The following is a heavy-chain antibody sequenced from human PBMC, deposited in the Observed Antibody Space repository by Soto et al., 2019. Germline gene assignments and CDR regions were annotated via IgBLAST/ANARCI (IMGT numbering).Heavy chain of an antibody. Sequence: SETLSLTCNVSGGSVSSYYWSWIRQPPEKGLEWIGNIYYSGSTNYNPSLNSRVTISVDTSKNQFSLKLSSVTAADTAVYYCARGGPTVNAYSSLDYWGRGALVTVSS. J-gene: IGHJ4*02. CDR1: GGSVSSYY. CDR2: IYYSGST. CDR3: ARGGPTVNAYSSLDY. V-gene: IGHV4-59*02. D-gene: IGHD2-21*01.